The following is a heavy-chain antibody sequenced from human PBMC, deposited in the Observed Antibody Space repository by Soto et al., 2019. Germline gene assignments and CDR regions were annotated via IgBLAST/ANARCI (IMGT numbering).Heavy chain of an antibody. J-gene: IGHJ6*02. Sequence: GASVKVSCKASGGTFSSYAISWVRQAPGQGLEWMGGIIPIFGTANYAQKFQGRVTITADESTSTAYMELSSLRSEDTAVYYCARVVSSGWAYYYYGMDVWGQGTTVT. V-gene: IGHV1-69*13. CDR3: ARVVSSGWAYYYYGMDV. D-gene: IGHD6-19*01. CDR2: IIPIFGTA. CDR1: GGTFSSYA.